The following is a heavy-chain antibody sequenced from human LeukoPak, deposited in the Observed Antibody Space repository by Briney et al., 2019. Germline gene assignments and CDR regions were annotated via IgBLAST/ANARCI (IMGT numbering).Heavy chain of an antibody. J-gene: IGHJ6*03. Sequence: GESLKISCKGSGYRFTNYWIGWVRQMPGKGLEWMGIIYPGDSETRYSPSFQGQVTISADKSISTAYLQWSSLKASDTAMYYCARGVRYCSSTSCYRRSYYMDVWGKGTTVTISS. CDR1: GYRFTNYW. D-gene: IGHD2-2*01. CDR3: ARGVRYCSSTSCYRRSYYMDV. V-gene: IGHV5-51*01. CDR2: IYPGDSET.